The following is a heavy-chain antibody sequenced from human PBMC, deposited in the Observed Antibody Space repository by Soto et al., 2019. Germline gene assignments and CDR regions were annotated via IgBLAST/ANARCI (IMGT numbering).Heavy chain of an antibody. J-gene: IGHJ4*02. CDR1: GGSFSDRRYS. D-gene: IGHD3-16*01. Sequence: HLQLLESGSRLLKPSQTLSLTCAVSGGSFSDRRYSWSWIRQPPGKGLAWIGYTYPDGAAYYNPSLVSRVTISPDMTKSHFSLTLTSVTAADTAMYYCARTYSFGLFAYGGQGSLVTVSS. CDR2: TYPDGAA. CDR3: ARTYSFGLFAY. V-gene: IGHV4-30-2*01.